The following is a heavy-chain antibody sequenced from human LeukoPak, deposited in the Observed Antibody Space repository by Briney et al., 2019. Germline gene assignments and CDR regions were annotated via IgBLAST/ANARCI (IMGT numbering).Heavy chain of an antibody. CDR1: GYILTSYY. CDR3: ARESTSGMATKDYYGMDV. J-gene: IGHJ6*02. V-gene: IGHV1-46*01. CDR2: INPSGSST. Sequence: ASVKVSCKASGYILTSYYMHWVRQAPGQGLEWMGVINPSGSSTTYAQKFQGRVTITADKSTSTAYMELSSLRSEDTAVYYCARESTSGMATKDYYGMDVWGQGTTVTVSS. D-gene: IGHD5-24*01.